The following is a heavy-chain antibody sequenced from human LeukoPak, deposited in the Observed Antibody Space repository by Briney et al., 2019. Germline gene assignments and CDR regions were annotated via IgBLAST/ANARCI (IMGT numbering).Heavy chain of an antibody. CDR2: IYSSGTT. J-gene: IGHJ5*01. CDR3: TRLDILLPLAVEWFDP. V-gene: IGHV4-4*07. D-gene: IGHD3-10*01. CDR1: GDSISEKY. Sequence: SETLSHTSIVSGDSISEKYWIWIRRPAGKGLEWLGRIYSSGTTDYSPSLMSRVTMSLDTSKNHISLRLRSVTAADTAVYYCTRLDILLPLAVEWFDPWGQGTVVTVSS.